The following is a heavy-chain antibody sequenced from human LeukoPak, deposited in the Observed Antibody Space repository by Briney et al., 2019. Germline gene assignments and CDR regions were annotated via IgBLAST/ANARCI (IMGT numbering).Heavy chain of an antibody. D-gene: IGHD3-10*01. CDR2: INHSGST. J-gene: IGHJ1*01. Sequence: SETLSLTCAVYGGSFSGYYWSWIRQPPGKGLEWIGEINHSGSTNYNPSLKSRVTISVDTSKNQFSLKLSSVTAADTAVYYCARIGTRYYGSGSYFARNSGYFQHWGQGTLVTVSS. CDR3: ARIGTRYYGSGSYFARNSGYFQH. CDR1: GGSFSGYY. V-gene: IGHV4-34*01.